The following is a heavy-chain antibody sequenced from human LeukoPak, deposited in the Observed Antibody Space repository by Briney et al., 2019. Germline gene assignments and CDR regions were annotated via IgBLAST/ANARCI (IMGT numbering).Heavy chain of an antibody. J-gene: IGHJ2*01. V-gene: IGHV3-7*01. D-gene: IGHD4-17*01. CDR2: IKQDGSEK. CDR1: EFTFSNFW. Sequence: PGGSLRLSCSASEFTFSNFWMSWVRQAPGKGPEWVANIKQDGSEKYYVDSVKGRFTIPRDNAETSLHLQMNSLRAEGTAVYYCARGGNHGDYWYFDLWGRGTLVTVSS. CDR3: ARGGNHGDYWYFDL.